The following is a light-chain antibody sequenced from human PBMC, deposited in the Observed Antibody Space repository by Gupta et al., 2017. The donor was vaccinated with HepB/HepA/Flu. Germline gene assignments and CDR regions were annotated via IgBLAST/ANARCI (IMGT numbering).Light chain of an antibody. CDR3: QQRRHGPGT. V-gene: IGKV3-11*01. J-gene: IGKJ2*01. CDR1: QSVSSY. Sequence: EIVLTQSPATLSLSPGERATLSCRASQSVSSYLAWYQQKPGQAPRLLIYDASNRATGIPARFSGSGSGTDFTLTISRLEPEDFAVYYCQQRRHGPGTFGQGTKLEIK. CDR2: DAS.